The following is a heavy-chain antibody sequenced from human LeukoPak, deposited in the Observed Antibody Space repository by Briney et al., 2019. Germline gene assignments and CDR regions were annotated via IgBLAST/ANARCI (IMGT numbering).Heavy chain of an antibody. Sequence: PGGSLRLSCTASGFTFSSYAMHWVRQAPGKGLEWVAVISYDGSNKYYADSVKGRFTISRDNSKNTLYLQMNSLRAEDTAVYYCARDHGSGSYYNRGITYYFDYWGQGTLVTVSS. CDR2: ISYDGSNK. J-gene: IGHJ4*02. D-gene: IGHD3-10*01. V-gene: IGHV3-30-3*01. CDR3: ARDHGSGSYYNRGITYYFDY. CDR1: GFTFSSYA.